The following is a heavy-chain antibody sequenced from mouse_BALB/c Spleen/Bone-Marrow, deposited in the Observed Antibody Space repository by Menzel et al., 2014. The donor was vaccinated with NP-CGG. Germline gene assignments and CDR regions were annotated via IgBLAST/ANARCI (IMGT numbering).Heavy chain of an antibody. CDR3: SREPSNWGYY. J-gene: IGHJ2*01. Sequence: ESGAELARPGASVKLSCKTSGYTFTTYWMQWVKQRPGQGLEWIGAIYPGEGDTRYTQKFKGKATLTADKSSSPAYMQPSNLTSEDSAVYYCSREPSNWGYYWGQGTPLTVSS. V-gene: IGHV1-87*01. CDR1: GYTFTTYW. CDR2: IYPGEGDT.